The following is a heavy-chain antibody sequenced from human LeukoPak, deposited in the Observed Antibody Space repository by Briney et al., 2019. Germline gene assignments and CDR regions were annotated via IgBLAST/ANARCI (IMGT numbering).Heavy chain of an antibody. CDR3: ARRAGDYSHPYDY. V-gene: IGHV4-34*01. J-gene: IGHJ4*02. D-gene: IGHD3-22*01. Sequence: SETLSLTCAVYGGSFSGYYWSWIRQPPGKGLEWIGEINHSGSTNYNPSLKSRVTISVDTSKNQFSLKLSSVTAADTAVYYCARRAGDYSHPYDYWGQGTLVTVSS. CDR1: GGSFSGYY. CDR2: INHSGST.